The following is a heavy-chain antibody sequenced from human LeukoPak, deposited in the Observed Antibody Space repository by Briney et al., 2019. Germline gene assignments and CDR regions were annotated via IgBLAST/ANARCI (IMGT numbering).Heavy chain of an antibody. D-gene: IGHD3-10*01. CDR2: ISSSGSTI. V-gene: IGHV3-48*03. J-gene: IGHJ6*02. CDR3: TREGTAEFYYYGMDV. Sequence: PGGSLRLSCAASGFTVSTNYMNWVRQAPGRGLEWVSYISSSGSTIYYADSVKGRFTISRDNAKNSLYLQINSLRAEDTAVYYCTREGTAEFYYYGMDVWGQGTTVTVSS. CDR1: GFTVSTNY.